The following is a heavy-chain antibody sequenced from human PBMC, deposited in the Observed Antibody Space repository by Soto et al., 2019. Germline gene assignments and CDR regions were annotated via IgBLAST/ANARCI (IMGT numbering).Heavy chain of an antibody. CDR1: GFTFSNAW. V-gene: IGHV3-15*01. CDR3: TTDLRWEYIENY. D-gene: IGHD4-17*01. J-gene: IGHJ4*02. Sequence: GGSLRLSCAASGFTFSNAWMIWVRQAPGKGLEWIGRIKSKTDGGATDYAAPVKGRFTISRDDSKNTLYLQMNSLKTEDTAVYYCTTDLRWEYIENYWGRGTLVTVSS. CDR2: IKSKTDGGAT.